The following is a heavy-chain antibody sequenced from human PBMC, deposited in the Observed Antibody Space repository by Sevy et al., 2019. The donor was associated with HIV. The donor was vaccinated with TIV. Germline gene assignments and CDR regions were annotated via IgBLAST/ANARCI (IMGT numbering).Heavy chain of an antibody. CDR2: ISLSGSSI. Sequence: GGSLRLSCAGSGFTFSDQYMSWIRQAPGKGRVWVSYISLSGSSIYYAASVKGRFTISRDNSKNSLYLQMNSLRAEDTAVYYCAREFRHAFDIWGQGTMVTVSS. J-gene: IGHJ3*02. CDR3: AREFRHAFDI. V-gene: IGHV3-11*01. CDR1: GFTFSDQY.